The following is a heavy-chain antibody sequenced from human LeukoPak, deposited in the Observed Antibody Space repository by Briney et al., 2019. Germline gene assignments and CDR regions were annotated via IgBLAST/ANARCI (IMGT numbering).Heavy chain of an antibody. CDR1: GGSISSYY. V-gene: IGHV4-59*08. CDR2: IYYSGST. D-gene: IGHD4-17*01. J-gene: IGHJ4*02. Sequence: PSETLSLTCTVSGGSISSYYWSWIRQPPGKGLEWIGNIYYSGSTNYNPSLKSRVTISVDTSKNQFSLKLSSVTAADTAVYYCARPRTTVTSGLVYWGQGTLVTVSS. CDR3: ARPRTTVTSGLVY.